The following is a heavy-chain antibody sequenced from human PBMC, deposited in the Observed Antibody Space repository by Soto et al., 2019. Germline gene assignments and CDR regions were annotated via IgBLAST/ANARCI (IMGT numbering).Heavy chain of an antibody. D-gene: IGHD2-15*01. Sequence: QVQLVQSGAEVKTPGASVKVSCKASGYTFTSYDINWVRQATGQGREWMGWMNPNSGNTGYAQNFQGRVTMTRNISISTAYIELSSLRSEDTAVYYCARARSSRCSGSRCDVSGWFDPWGQGTLVTVSS. J-gene: IGHJ5*02. CDR3: ARARSSRCSGSRCDVSGWFDP. V-gene: IGHV1-8*01. CDR1: GYTFTSYD. CDR2: MNPNSGNT.